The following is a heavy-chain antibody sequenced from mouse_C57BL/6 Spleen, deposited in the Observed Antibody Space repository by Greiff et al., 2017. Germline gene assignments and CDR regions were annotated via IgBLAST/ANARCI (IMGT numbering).Heavy chain of an antibody. CDR1: GYSITSGYY. CDR3: ARYGYDWYFDV. CDR2: ISYDGSN. J-gene: IGHJ1*03. Sequence: EVKLVESGPGLVKPSQSLSLTCSVTGYSITSGYYWNWIRQFPGNKLEWMGYISYDGSNNYNPSLKNRISITRDTSKNQFFLKLNSVTTEDTATYYCARYGYDWYFDVWGTGTTVTVSS. V-gene: IGHV3-6*01. D-gene: IGHD2-2*01.